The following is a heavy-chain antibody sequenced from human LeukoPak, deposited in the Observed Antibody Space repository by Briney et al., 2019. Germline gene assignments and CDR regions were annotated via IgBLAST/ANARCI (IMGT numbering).Heavy chain of an antibody. CDR3: AKRSFDY. V-gene: IGHV3-49*03. J-gene: IGHJ4*02. CDR1: GFIFGDYA. Sequence: QPGRSLRLSCTASGFIFGDYAMSWFRQAPGKGLEWVSFIRSKPYGGTTEYAASVKGRSTISRDDSKSIVYLQMNSLKIEDTAIYYCAKRSFDYWGQGTLVTVSS. CDR2: IRSKPYGGTT.